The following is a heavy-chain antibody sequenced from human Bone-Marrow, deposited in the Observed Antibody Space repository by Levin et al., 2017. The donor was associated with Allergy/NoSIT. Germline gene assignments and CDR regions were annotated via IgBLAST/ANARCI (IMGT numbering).Heavy chain of an antibody. Sequence: SGPTLVKPTQTLTLTCTFSGFSLTTGVAVGWIRQPPGKALEWLALLYWNDDKRYSPSLKTRLTITKDTSKNQVVLTLANMDPVDTATYYCTHTARGYDVPKVHDFFYYGMDVWGLGTTVIVSS. J-gene: IGHJ6*02. CDR3: THTARGYDVPKVHDFFYYGMDV. CDR1: GFSLTTGVA. D-gene: IGHD3-3*01. V-gene: IGHV2-5*01. CDR2: LYWNDDK.